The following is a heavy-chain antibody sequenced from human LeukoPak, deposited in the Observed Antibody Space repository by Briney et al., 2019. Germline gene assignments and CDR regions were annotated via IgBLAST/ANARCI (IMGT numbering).Heavy chain of an antibody. Sequence: ASVKVSCKASGGTFSSYALSWVRHAPGQGLEWMGGIIPIFGTANYAQKFQGRVTITADKSTSTAYMELSSLRSEDTAVYYCARVSTMVRGVIWDYYYGMDVWGKGTTVTVSS. D-gene: IGHD3-10*01. CDR2: IIPIFGTA. CDR3: ARVSTMVRGVIWDYYYGMDV. V-gene: IGHV1-69*06. J-gene: IGHJ6*04. CDR1: GGTFSSYA.